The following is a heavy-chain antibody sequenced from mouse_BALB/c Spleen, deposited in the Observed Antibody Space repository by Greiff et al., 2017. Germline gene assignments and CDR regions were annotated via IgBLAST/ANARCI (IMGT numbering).Heavy chain of an antibody. V-gene: IGHV5-12-1*01. CDR3: ARHGDTTYYFDY. D-gene: IGHD1-1*01. CDR1: GFAFSSYD. J-gene: IGHJ2*01. CDR2: ISSGGGST. Sequence: EVKLQESGGGLVKPGGSLKLSCAASGFAFSSYDMSWVRQTPEKRLEWVAYISSGGGSTYYPDTVKGRFTISRDNAKNTLYLQMSSLKSEDTAMYYCARHGDTTYYFDYWGQGTTLTVSS.